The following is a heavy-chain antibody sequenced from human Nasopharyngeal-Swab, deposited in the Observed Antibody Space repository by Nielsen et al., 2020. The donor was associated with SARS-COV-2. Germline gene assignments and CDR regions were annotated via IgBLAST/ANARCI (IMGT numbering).Heavy chain of an antibody. J-gene: IGHJ4*02. CDR3: ARREGFCSGGTCYLDY. D-gene: IGHD2-15*01. CDR1: GFTFSSYW. CDR2: ISTDGSGT. V-gene: IGHV3-74*01. Sequence: GGSLRLSFSASGFTFSSYWMHWVRQLPGKGLVWVSRISTDGSGTNYADSVKGRFTVSRDNAKNTLYLQMNSLRAEDTAVYYCARREGFCSGGTCYLDYWGQGTLVTVSS.